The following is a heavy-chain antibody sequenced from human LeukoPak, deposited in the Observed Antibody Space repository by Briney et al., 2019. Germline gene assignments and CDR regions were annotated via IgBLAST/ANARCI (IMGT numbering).Heavy chain of an antibody. V-gene: IGHV3-21*04. CDR1: GFTFSSYS. CDR2: ISSSSYI. D-gene: IGHD2-2*01. J-gene: IGHJ4*02. CDR3: AKEGDCSSTSCAFFDY. Sequence: GGSLRLSCAASGFTFSSYSMNWVRQAPGKGLEWVSSISSSSYIYYADSVKGRFTISRDNAKNSLYLQVNSLRAEDTALYYCAKEGDCSSTSCAFFDYWGQGTLVTVSS.